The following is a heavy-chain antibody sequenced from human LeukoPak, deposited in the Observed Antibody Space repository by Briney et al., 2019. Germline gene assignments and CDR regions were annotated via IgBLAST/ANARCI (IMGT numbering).Heavy chain of an antibody. V-gene: IGHV1-2*02. CDR1: GYTFTGYY. CDR2: INPNSGGT. Sequence: ASVKVSCKASGYTFTGYYMHWVRQAPGQGLEWMGWINPNSGGTNYAQKFQGRVTMTRDTSISTAYMELSRLRSDDTAVYHCARAMGRKRTGYYYYYMDVSGKGTTVTVSS. D-gene: IGHD3/OR15-3a*01. J-gene: IGHJ6*03. CDR3: ARAMGRKRTGYYYYYMDV.